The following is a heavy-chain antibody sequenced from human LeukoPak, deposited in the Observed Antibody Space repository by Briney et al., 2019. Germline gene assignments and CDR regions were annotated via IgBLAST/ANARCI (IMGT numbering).Heavy chain of an antibody. CDR2: TSAYNGNT. V-gene: IGHV1-18*01. J-gene: IGHJ4*02. D-gene: IGHD1-26*01. CDR3: ARLEPFVGMWSYSQGEYY. CDR1: GYTFTSYG. Sequence: ASVKVSCKASGYTFTSYGTSWVRQAPGQGLEWKGWTSAYNGNTNYAQKLQGRVTMTTDTSTSTAYMELRSLRSDDTAVYYCARLEPFVGMWSYSQGEYYWGQGTLVTVSS.